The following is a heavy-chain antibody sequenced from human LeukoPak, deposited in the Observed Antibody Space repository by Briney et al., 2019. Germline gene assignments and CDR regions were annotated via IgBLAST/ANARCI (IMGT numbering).Heavy chain of an antibody. CDR2: ISPDNDDT. J-gene: IGHJ3*01. Sequence: ASVKVSCKASGYIFTAYGISWVRQTPGEGLEWMGWISPDNDDTKYAQKLQGSVVLTTDTSTSTAYMELTSLRSGDTAVYYCARSGFCTSSTCFRESDGLDVWGQGTMLTVSS. CDR3: ARSGFCTSSTCFRESDGLDV. V-gene: IGHV1-18*01. D-gene: IGHD2-8*01. CDR1: GYIFTAYG.